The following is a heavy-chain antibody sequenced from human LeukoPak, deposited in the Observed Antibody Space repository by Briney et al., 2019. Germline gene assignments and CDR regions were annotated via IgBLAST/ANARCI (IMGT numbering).Heavy chain of an antibody. Sequence: GGSLRLSCAASGFSFSNYAMTWVRQAPGKGLEWVSAITGSGGSPSYADSVKGRFTISRDNSKNTLYLQMNSLRVEDTAVYYCAKVVSGAYGHQFDYWGQGTLVTVSS. J-gene: IGHJ4*02. CDR2: ITGSGGSP. CDR1: GFSFSNYA. V-gene: IGHV3-23*01. D-gene: IGHD4-17*01. CDR3: AKVVSGAYGHQFDY.